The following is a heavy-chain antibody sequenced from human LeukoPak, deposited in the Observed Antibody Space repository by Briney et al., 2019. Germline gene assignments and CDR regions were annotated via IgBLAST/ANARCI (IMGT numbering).Heavy chain of an antibody. V-gene: IGHV3-48*04. Sequence: PGGSLRLSCAASGFTFSSYSMNWVRQAPGKGLEWVSYISSSSSTIYYADSVKGRFTISRDNAKNSLYLQMNSLRAEDTAVYYCARASLLAYYDSSGYLDYWGQGTLVTVSS. CDR1: GFTFSSYS. CDR3: ARASLLAYYDSSGYLDY. CDR2: ISSSSSTI. D-gene: IGHD3-22*01. J-gene: IGHJ4*02.